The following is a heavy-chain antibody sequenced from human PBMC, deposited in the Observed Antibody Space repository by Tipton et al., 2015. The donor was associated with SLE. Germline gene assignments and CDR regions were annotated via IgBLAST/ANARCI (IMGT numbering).Heavy chain of an antibody. V-gene: IGHV4-34*09. CDR2: INHSGGT. D-gene: IGHD3-9*01. Sequence: TLSLTCAVYGGSFGDDYWSWIRQPPGKGLEWIGEINHSGGTNDNPSLKSRVTISVDTSKNQFSLRLNSVSAADTAVYYCARAILTGWWFAPWGQGTLVTVSS. J-gene: IGHJ5*02. CDR3: ARAILTGWWFAP. CDR1: GGSFGDDY.